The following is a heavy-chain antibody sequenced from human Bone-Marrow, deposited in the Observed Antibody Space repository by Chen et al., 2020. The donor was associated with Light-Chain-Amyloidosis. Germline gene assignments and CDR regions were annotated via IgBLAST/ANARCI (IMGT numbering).Heavy chain of an antibody. V-gene: IGHV5-51*01. CDR3: ARRRDGYNFDY. Sequence: EVQLEQYVPEVKKPGESLKISFKGSGYTFPNYWIGWVRQMPGKGLEWMGVIYPDDSDARYSPSFEGQVTISADKSITTAYLQWRSLKASDTAMYYCARRRDGYNFDYWGQGTLVTVSS. CDR2: IYPDDSDA. CDR1: GYTFPNYW. J-gene: IGHJ4*02. D-gene: IGHD5-12*01.